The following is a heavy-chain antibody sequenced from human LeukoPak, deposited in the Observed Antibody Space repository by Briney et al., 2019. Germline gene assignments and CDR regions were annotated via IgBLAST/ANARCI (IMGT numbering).Heavy chain of an antibody. J-gene: IGHJ4*02. D-gene: IGHD2-15*01. CDR3: ARHPFATPFDH. CDR1: GGSISRGGHY. Sequence: SQTLSLTCTVSGGSISRGGHYWSWIRQHPGKGLEWIGYIYYSGSTYYNPSLKSRLMISVDTSKNQFSLRLTSVTAADTAVYYCARHPFATPFDHWGRGTLVTVSS. V-gene: IGHV4-31*03. CDR2: IYYSGST.